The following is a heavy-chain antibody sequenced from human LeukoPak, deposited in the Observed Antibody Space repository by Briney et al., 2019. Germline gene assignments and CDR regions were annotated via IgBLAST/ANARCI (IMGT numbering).Heavy chain of an antibody. V-gene: IGHV4-39*01. CDR2: IYYSGST. J-gene: IGHJ4*02. Sequence: SETLSLTCTVSGGSISSSSYYWGWIRQPPGKGLEWIGSIYYSGSTYYNPSLKSRVTISVDTSKHQFSLKLSSVTAADTAVYYCARHGRGYSYGKIDYRGQGTLVTVSS. D-gene: IGHD5-18*01. CDR3: ARHGRGYSYGKIDY. CDR1: GGSISSSSYY.